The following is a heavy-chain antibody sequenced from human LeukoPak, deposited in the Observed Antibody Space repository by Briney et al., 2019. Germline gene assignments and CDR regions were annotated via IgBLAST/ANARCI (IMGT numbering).Heavy chain of an antibody. CDR1: GFTFSSYS. CDR2: ISSSSSYI. J-gene: IGHJ4*02. CDR3: AKVGPLWFGIYDY. V-gene: IGHV3-21*01. D-gene: IGHD3-10*01. Sequence: NLGGSLRLSCAASGFTFSSYSMNWVRQAPGKGLEWVSSISSSSSYIYYADSVKGRFTISRDNAKNSLYLQMNSLRAEDTAVYYCAKVGPLWFGIYDYWGQGTLVTVSS.